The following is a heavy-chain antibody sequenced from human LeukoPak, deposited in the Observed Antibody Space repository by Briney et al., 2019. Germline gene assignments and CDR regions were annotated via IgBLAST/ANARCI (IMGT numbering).Heavy chain of an antibody. Sequence: ASVKVSCKASGYTFTSYGINWVRQAPGQGLEWMGWISVYNGNTNYAQRLQGRVSMTTDTSTSTAYMELRSLRSDDSAVYYCAGGYSYGYYYYMDVWGKGTTVTVSS. CDR2: ISVYNGNT. V-gene: IGHV1-18*01. CDR1: GYTFTSYG. D-gene: IGHD5-18*01. J-gene: IGHJ6*03. CDR3: AGGYSYGYYYYMDV.